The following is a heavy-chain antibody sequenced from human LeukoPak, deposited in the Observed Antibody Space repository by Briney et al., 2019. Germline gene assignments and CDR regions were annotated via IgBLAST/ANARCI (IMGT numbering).Heavy chain of an antibody. D-gene: IGHD3-16*01. J-gene: IGHJ3*02. CDR3: AKDKPRVWGAFDI. CDR1: GGSISSSSYY. Sequence: SETLSLTCTVSGGSISSSSYYWGWIRQPPGKGLEWIGSIYYSGSTYYNPSLKSRVTISVDTSKNQFSLKLSSVTAADTAVYYCAKDKPRVWGAFDIWGQGTMVTVSS. V-gene: IGHV4-39*07. CDR2: IYYSGST.